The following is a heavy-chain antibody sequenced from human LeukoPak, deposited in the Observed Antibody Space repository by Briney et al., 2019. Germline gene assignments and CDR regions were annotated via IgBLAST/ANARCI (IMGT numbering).Heavy chain of an antibody. J-gene: IGHJ6*02. CDR2: IYYNGST. D-gene: IGHD3-10*01. V-gene: IGHV4-39*02. CDR1: GGSFTSSTYY. CDR3: TREGSGSLFYYGMDV. Sequence: PWETLSLTCTVSGGSFTSSTYYWGWIRQPPGKGLEWIGSIYYNGSTYYNPSLKSRVTISVDTSKKQFSLKLSSVTAADSAVYYCTREGSGSLFYYGMDVWGQGTTVTVSS.